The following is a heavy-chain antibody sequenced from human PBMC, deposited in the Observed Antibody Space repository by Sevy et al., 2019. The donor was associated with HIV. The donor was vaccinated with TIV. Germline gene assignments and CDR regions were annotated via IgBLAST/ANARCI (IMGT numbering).Heavy chain of an antibody. Sequence: GGSLRLSCKPSGFTFSVYAMHWVRQAPGKGLEWVSSISRTATTYYADSVRDRFTISRDNAKNLLYLEMNSLGDEDTAVYYCAREAYYYDSREENWFDPWGQGTLVTVSS. D-gene: IGHD3-22*01. J-gene: IGHJ5*02. CDR2: ISRTATT. CDR3: AREAYYYDSREENWFDP. V-gene: IGHV3-48*02. CDR1: GFTFSVYA.